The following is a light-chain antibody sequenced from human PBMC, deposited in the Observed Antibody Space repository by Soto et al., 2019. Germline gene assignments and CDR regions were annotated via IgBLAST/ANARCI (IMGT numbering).Light chain of an antibody. CDR3: NSYTNSSAVV. J-gene: IGLJ2*01. CDR2: EVT. Sequence: QSALTQPASVSGSPGQSITISCAGTRDDIGAYDYVSWYQQHPGNAPKLLVYEVTNRPSGVSDRFSGSKSGNTASLTISGLQAEDEADYYCNSYTNSSAVVFGGWPKVTVL. CDR1: RDDIGAYDY. V-gene: IGLV2-14*01.